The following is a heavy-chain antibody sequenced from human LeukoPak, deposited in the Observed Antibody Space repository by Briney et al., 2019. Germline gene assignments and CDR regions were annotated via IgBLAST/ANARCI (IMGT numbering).Heavy chain of an antibody. V-gene: IGHV3-21*01. CDR1: GFTFSSYS. Sequence: GGSLRLSCAASGFTFSSYSMNWVRQAPGQGLEWVSIISRDSRTIFYADSVKGRFTVSRDNAKNSLYVQMNSLRAEATAVYYCATSPPGGPIDNWGQGTLVTVSS. J-gene: IGHJ4*02. D-gene: IGHD3-16*01. CDR3: ATSPPGGPIDN. CDR2: ISRDSRTI.